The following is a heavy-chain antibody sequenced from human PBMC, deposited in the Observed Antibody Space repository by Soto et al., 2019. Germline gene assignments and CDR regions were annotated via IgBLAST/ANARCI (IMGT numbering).Heavy chain of an antibody. CDR1: GGSISSHY. J-gene: IGHJ6*03. CDR3: ARGIQTSYYYYYYMDV. Sequence: QVQLQESGPGLVKPSETLSLTCTVSGGSISSHYWNWIRQPPGKGLEWIGYIYHTGSTNYNPSLKSRVTISVDTSKNQFSLTVHSATAADTAVYFCARGIQTSYYYYYYMDVWSKGTTVTVSS. CDR2: IYHTGST. V-gene: IGHV4-59*11.